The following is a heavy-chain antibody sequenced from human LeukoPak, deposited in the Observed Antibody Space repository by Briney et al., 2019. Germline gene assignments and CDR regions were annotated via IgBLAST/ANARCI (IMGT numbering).Heavy chain of an antibody. CDR1: GYTFTGYY. V-gene: IGHV1-2*02. D-gene: IGHD6-13*01. J-gene: IGHJ4*02. CDR3: ARQQPYGPFDY. CDR2: INPNSGGT. Sequence: GASVKVSCKASGYTFTGYYMHWVRQAPGQGLEWMGWINPNSGGTNYAQKFQGRVTMTRDTSISTAYMELRSLRSDDTAVYYCARQQPYGPFDYWGQGTLVTVSS.